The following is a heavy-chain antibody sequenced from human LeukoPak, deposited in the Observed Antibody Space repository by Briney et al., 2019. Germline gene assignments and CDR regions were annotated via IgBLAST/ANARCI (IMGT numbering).Heavy chain of an antibody. CDR2: LHYSGTP. V-gene: IGHV4-39*01. Sequence: SETLSLTCTVSDDSMSTNSYYWTWIRQPPGKGLEWVASLHYSGTPYYSPSLSSRISILVDTSKRQFSLQVGSVTASDTAMYYCSRGDDSYKQGNFWGQGTLVTVSS. J-gene: IGHJ4*02. CDR1: DDSMSTNSYY. D-gene: IGHD5-24*01. CDR3: SRGDDSYKQGNF.